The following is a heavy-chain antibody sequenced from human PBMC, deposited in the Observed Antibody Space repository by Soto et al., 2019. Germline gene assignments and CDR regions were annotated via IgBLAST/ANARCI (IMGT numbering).Heavy chain of an antibody. J-gene: IGHJ4*02. V-gene: IGHV2-26*01. D-gene: IGHD6-13*01. CDR2: IFSNDDK. Sequence: QVTLKESGPVLVKPTETLTLTCTVSGFSLSNARIGVSWIRQPPGKALEWLAHIFSNDDKSYSTSLKSRLTISKATSKSQVVLTMTNMDPVDTATYYCARTPVSWPLHFDYWGQGTLVTVSS. CDR3: ARTPVSWPLHFDY. CDR1: GFSLSNARIG.